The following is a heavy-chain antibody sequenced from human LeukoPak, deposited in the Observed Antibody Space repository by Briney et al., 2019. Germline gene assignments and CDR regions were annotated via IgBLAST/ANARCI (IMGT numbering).Heavy chain of an antibody. CDR3: TRDMQGSRLYLVGSQND. J-gene: IGHJ4*02. CDR2: MKHDGGLT. CDR1: GFSFSTYW. V-gene: IGHV3-7*01. D-gene: IGHD1-26*01. Sequence: GGSLRLSCAASGFSFSTYWMSWVRQAPGKGLEWVANMKHDGGLTYYLESVRGRFSISRDNAMNSLYLQMNSLRAEDSGLYYCTRDMQGSRLYLVGSQNDWGQGTLVTVSS.